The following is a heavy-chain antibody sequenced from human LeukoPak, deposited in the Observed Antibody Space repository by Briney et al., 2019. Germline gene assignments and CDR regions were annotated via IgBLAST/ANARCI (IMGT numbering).Heavy chain of an antibody. J-gene: IGHJ5*02. V-gene: IGHV4-39*07. CDR1: GGSISSSSYY. CDR3: ARVKAGNWFDP. CDR2: IYYSGST. Sequence: SETLSLTCTVSGGSISSSSYYWGWIRQPPGKGLEWIGRIYYSGSTYYNPSLKSRVTISVDTSKNQFSLKLSSVTAADTAVYYCARVKAGNWFDPWGQGTLVTVSS. D-gene: IGHD6-25*01.